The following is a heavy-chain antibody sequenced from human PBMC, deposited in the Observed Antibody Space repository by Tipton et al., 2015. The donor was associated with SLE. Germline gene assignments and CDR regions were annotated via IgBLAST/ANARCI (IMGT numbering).Heavy chain of an antibody. D-gene: IGHD6-19*01. CDR2: IYYSGSA. CDR3: ARVAVAGQAPFYFDY. CDR1: GFTVSSNY. J-gene: IGHJ4*02. Sequence: LRLSCAASGFTVSSNYMSWIRQPPGKGLEWIGYIYYSGSANYNPSLKTRVTMSVDTSKHQFSLKLHSVTAADTAVYYCARVAVAGQAPFYFDYWGQGTLVTVSS. V-gene: IGHV4-59*02.